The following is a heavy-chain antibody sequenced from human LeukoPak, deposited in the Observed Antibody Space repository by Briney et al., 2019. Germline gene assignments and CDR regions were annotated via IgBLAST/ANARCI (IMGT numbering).Heavy chain of an antibody. D-gene: IGHD2-21*02. CDR1: GGTFSSYT. CDR3: ARTVVVTAEHAFDI. CDR2: IIPIIGTA. J-gene: IGHJ3*02. V-gene: IGHV1-69*06. Sequence: PVKVSCKASGGTFSSYTINWVRQAPGQGLEWMGGIIPIIGTANYAQKFQGRVTITADKSTGTAYMELSSLRSEDTAVYYCARTVVVTAEHAFDIWGQGTMVTVSS.